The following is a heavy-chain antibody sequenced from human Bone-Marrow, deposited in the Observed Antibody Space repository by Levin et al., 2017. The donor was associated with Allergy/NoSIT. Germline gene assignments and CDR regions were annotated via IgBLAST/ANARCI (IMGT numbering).Heavy chain of an antibody. D-gene: IGHD3-10*01. V-gene: IGHV3-30*18. J-gene: IGHJ4*02. Sequence: GGSLRLSCAASGFTFSNYGMHWVRQAPGKGLEWVAAISPDGSNKNYADSVRGRFNIPRDNSKNTLSLQMNSLRADDTAVYYCAKALSSGSYYGDYWGQGTLVTVSS. CDR3: AKALSSGSYYGDY. CDR1: GFTFSNYG. CDR2: ISPDGSNK.